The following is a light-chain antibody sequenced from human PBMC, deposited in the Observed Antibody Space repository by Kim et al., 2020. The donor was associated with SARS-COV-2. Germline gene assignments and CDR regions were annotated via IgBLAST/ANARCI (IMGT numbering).Light chain of an antibody. Sequence: EIVLTQSPATLSLSPGERATLSCRASQSASSYLAWYQQKPGQAPRLLIYDASNRATGIPARFSGSGSGTDFTLTISSLEPEDFAVYYCQQRSIWPPLTFGGGTKVDIK. CDR1: QSASSY. CDR3: QQRSIWPPLT. V-gene: IGKV3-11*01. J-gene: IGKJ4*01. CDR2: DAS.